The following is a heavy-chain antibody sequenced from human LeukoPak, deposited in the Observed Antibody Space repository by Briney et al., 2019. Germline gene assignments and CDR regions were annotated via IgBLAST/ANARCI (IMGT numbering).Heavy chain of an antibody. CDR1: GGSFSGYY. V-gene: IGHV4-34*01. Sequence: SETLSLTCAVYGGSFSGYYWSWIRQPPGKGLEWIGEINHSGSTNYNPSLKSRVTISVDTSKNQFSLKLSSVTAADTAVYYCAGHLPILRYFDWPFDYWGQGTLVTVSS. CDR3: AGHLPILRYFDWPFDY. CDR2: INHSGST. J-gene: IGHJ4*02. D-gene: IGHD3-9*01.